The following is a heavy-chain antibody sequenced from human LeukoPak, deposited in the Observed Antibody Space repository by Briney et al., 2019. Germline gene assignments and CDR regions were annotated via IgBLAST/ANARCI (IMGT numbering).Heavy chain of an antibody. CDR2: IYYSGST. V-gene: IGHV4-59*01. Sequence: PSETLSLTCTVSGGSISSYYWSWIRQPPGKGLEWIGYIYYSGSTNYNPSLKSRVTTSVDTSKNQFSLKLSSVTAADTAVYYCARGYSYYYYYMDVWGKGTTVTVSS. CDR3: ARGYSYYYYYMDV. CDR1: GGSISSYY. J-gene: IGHJ6*03. D-gene: IGHD5-18*01.